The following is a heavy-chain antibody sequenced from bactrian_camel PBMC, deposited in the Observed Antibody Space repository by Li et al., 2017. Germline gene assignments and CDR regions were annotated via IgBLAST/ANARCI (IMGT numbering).Heavy chain of an antibody. CDR2: MDIDVDP. J-gene: IGHJ4*01. D-gene: IGHD1*01. V-gene: IGHV3S9*01. CDR3: AATWMDRISWSCARDHFEL. CDR1: VSSANDYC. Sequence: HVQLVESGGGSVQAGGTLRLSCVASVSSANDYCLGWFRQVPGKEREGVAAMDIDVDPAYAESAKGRFLISQDKGTVYLQMDTLKTEDTAMYYCAATWMDRISWSCARDHFELWGQGTQVTVS.